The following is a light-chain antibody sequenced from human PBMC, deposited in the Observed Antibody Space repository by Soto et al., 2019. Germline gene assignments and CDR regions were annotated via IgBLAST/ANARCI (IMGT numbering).Light chain of an antibody. CDR2: DAS. J-gene: IGKJ2*01. Sequence: EIVLTQSPATLSLSPGERATLSCRASQSVSSSLAWYQHKPGQAPRLLIYDASNRATGIPARLSGGGSGTDFTLTISSLEPEDFEVYYCQQRSNWYTFGQGTKLEIK. CDR3: QQRSNWYT. CDR1: QSVSSS. V-gene: IGKV3-11*01.